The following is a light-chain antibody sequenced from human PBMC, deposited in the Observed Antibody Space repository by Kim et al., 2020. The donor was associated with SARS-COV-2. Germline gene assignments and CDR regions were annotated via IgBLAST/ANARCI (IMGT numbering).Light chain of an antibody. J-gene: IGLJ1*01. CDR2: SDT. CDR3: AAWDDSLRGV. CDR1: SSNIGSNY. V-gene: IGLV1-47*01. Sequence: QSVLTQPPSASGTPGQRVTISCSGSSSNIGSNYVYWYQQLPGTAPKVLIYSDTQRPSGVPDRFSGSKSGTSASLAISGLRSEDEADYYCAAWDDSLRGVFGTGTKVTVL.